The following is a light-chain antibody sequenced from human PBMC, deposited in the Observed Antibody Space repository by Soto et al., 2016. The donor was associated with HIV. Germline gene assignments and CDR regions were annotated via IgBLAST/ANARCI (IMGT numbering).Light chain of an antibody. J-gene: IGKJ3*01. CDR3: QQLNTYLPFT. CDR2: ASS. V-gene: IGKV1-17*01. Sequence: DIRMTQSPSSLSASVGDRVTITCRASQGIRNDLGWYQQKPGKAPKLLIYASSSLQSGVPSRFSGSGSGTDFTLTISSLQPEDFATYYCQQLNTYLPFTFGPGTKVDIK. CDR1: QGIRND.